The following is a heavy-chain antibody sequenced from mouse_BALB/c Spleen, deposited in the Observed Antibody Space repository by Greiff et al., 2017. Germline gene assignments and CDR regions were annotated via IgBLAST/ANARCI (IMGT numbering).Heavy chain of an antibody. CDR2: IRNKANGYTT. J-gene: IGHJ3*01. CDR3: ARDGRVFAY. V-gene: IGHV7-3*02. Sequence: EVQLQESGGGLVQPGGSLRLSCATSGFTFTDYYMSWVRQPPGKALEWLGFIRNKANGYTTEYSASVKGRFTISRDNSQSILSLQMNTLRAEDSATYFCARDGRVFAYWGQGTLVTVSA. CDR1: GFTFTDYY.